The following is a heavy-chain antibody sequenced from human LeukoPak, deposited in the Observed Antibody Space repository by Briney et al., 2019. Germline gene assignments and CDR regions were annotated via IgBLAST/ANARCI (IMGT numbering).Heavy chain of an antibody. CDR1: GGTFSSYA. D-gene: IGHD5-18*01. CDR3: AREAYSEVNDY. CDR2: INPSGGST. V-gene: IGHV1-46*01. Sequence: ASVKVSCKASGGTFSSYAISWVRQAPGQGLEWMGIINPSGGSTSYAQKFQGRVTMTRDTSTSTVYMELSSLRSEDTAVYYCAREAYSEVNDYWGQGTLVTVSS. J-gene: IGHJ4*02.